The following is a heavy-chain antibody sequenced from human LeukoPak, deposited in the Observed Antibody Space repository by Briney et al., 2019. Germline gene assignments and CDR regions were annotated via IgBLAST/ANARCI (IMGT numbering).Heavy chain of an antibody. V-gene: IGHV4-59*08. Sequence: SETLFLTCTVSGGSISSYYWSWIRQPPGKGLEWIGYIYYSGSTNYNPSLKSRVTISVDTSKNQFSLKLSSVTAADTAVYYCARAVPEYSSSGYYGMDVWGQGTTVTVSS. D-gene: IGHD6-6*01. CDR3: ARAVPEYSSSGYYGMDV. CDR2: IYYSGST. CDR1: GGSISSYY. J-gene: IGHJ6*02.